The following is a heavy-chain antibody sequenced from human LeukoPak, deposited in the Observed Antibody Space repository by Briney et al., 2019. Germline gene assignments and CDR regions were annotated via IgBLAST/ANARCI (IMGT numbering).Heavy chain of an antibody. CDR1: GFTFSNYW. D-gene: IGHD2-21*02. Sequence: GGSLRLSCVASGFTFSNYWMSWVRQAPGKGLDWAANIKHNGSEKYFADSVTGRFTISRDNARNSLYLQMNSLRPEDTAVYYCAKLVVVTATYWYFDLWGRGTPVTASS. V-gene: IGHV3-7*01. CDR3: AKLVVVTATYWYFDL. J-gene: IGHJ2*01. CDR2: IKHNGSEK.